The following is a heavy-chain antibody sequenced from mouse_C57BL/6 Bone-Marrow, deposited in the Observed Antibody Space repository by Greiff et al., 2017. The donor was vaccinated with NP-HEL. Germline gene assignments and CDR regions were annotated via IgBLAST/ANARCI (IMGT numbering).Heavy chain of an antibody. V-gene: IGHV1-9*01. CDR1: GYTFTGYW. D-gene: IGHD3-2*02. CDR2: ILPGSGST. Sequence: VQLQQSGAELMKPGASVKLSCKATGYTFTGYWIEWVKQRPGHGLEWIGEILPGSGSTNYNEKFKGKATFTADTSSNTAYMQLSSLTTEDSAIYYCARRETAQATKFPDFDYWGQGTTLTVSS. CDR3: ARRETAQATKFPDFDY. J-gene: IGHJ2*01.